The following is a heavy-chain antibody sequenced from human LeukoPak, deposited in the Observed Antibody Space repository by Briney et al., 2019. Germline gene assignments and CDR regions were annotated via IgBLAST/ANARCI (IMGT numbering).Heavy chain of an antibody. CDR1: GFIFSSYS. Sequence: PGGSLRLSYAASGFIFSSYSMNWVRQAPGKGLEWLSYISSSSTTIYYADSVKGRFTISRDNAKNSLYLQMNSLKAEDTAVYYCARNRFPITGTTNNYYYMDVWGKGTTVTVSS. J-gene: IGHJ6*03. CDR3: ARNRFPITGTTNNYYYMDV. D-gene: IGHD1-7*01. CDR2: ISSSSTTI. V-gene: IGHV3-48*04.